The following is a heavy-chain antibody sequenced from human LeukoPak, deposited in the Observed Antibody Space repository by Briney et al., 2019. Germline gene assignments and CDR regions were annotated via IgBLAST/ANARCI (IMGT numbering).Heavy chain of an antibody. V-gene: IGHV3-30*02. CDR3: AKDLLDFWSGYFDY. J-gene: IGHJ4*02. CDR1: GFTFRSYG. CDR2: IRYVGSNK. Sequence: GGSLRLSCAASGFTFRSYGMHWVRQAPGKGLEWVAFIRYVGSNKYYADSVKGRFTITRDNSKNTLYLQMNSLRAEDTAVYYCAKDLLDFWSGYFDYWGQGTLVTVSS. D-gene: IGHD3-3*01.